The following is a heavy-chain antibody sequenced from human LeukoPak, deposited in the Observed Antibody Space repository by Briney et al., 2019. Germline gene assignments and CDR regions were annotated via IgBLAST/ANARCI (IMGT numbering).Heavy chain of an antibody. J-gene: IGHJ4*02. Sequence: SVKVSCKASGYTFTSYGISWVRQAPGQGLEWMGRIIPILGIANYAQKFQGRVTITADKSTSTAYMELSSLRSEDTAVYYCARETDSYGTEFDYWGQGTLVTVSS. CDR2: IIPILGIA. V-gene: IGHV1-69*04. CDR1: GYTFTSYG. CDR3: ARETDSYGTEFDY. D-gene: IGHD5-18*01.